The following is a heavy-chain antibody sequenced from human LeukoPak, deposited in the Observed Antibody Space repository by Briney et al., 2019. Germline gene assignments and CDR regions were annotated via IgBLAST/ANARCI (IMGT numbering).Heavy chain of an antibody. Sequence: PSETLSLTCAVYGGSFSGYYWSWIRQPPGKGLEWIGEINHSGSTNYNPSLKSRVTISVDTSKNQFSLKLSSVTAADTAVYYCAGNTTVAIDFWGQGTLVTVSS. V-gene: IGHV4-34*01. J-gene: IGHJ4*02. CDR2: INHSGST. CDR3: AGNTTVAIDF. CDR1: GGSFSGYY. D-gene: IGHD4-17*01.